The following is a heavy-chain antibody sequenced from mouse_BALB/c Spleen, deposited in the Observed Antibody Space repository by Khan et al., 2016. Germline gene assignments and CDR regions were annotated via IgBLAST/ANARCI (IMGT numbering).Heavy chain of an antibody. V-gene: IGHV4-1*02. D-gene: IGHD1-1*01. CDR2: INPDSSTI. Sequence: EVKLLESGGGLVQPGGSLRLSCAASGFDFSRYWMSWVRQAPGKGLEWIGEINPDSSTINYTPSLKHNFLISRDNAKNTLYLQMSKVRSEDTALYYCARAGYYGYLAYWGQGTLVTVSA. CDR3: ARAGYYGYLAY. J-gene: IGHJ3*01. CDR1: GFDFSRYW.